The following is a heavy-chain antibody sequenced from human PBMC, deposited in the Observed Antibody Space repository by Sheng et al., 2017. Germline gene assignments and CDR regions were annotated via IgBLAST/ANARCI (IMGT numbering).Heavy chain of an antibody. D-gene: IGHD5-12*01. Sequence: QVQLQQWGAGLLKPSETLSLTCAVYGGSFSGYYWSWIRQPPREGDWSGLGKVNHSGSTNYNPSLKSRVTISVDTSKNQFSLKLSSVTAADTAVYYCATRSGYGFNPNWYFDLWGRGTLVTVSS. J-gene: IGHJ2*01. CDR1: GGSFSGYY. CDR3: ATRSGYGFNPNWYFDL. CDR2: VNHSGST. V-gene: IGHV4-34*01.